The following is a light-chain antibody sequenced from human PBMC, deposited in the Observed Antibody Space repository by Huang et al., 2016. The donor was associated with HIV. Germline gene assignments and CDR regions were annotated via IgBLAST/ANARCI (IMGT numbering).Light chain of an antibody. CDR2: DTS. J-gene: IGKJ4*01. Sequence: EIKMTQSPATLSVSPGGRVTLSYRASQNVRNNLAWYQQKTGQAPRLLIYDTSTRASGIPARFSGSGSGTEFTLTISGLQSEDFAIYYCQQYDKWPPGLTFGGGTKVEI. V-gene: IGKV3D-15*01. CDR3: QQYDKWPPGLT. CDR1: QNVRNN.